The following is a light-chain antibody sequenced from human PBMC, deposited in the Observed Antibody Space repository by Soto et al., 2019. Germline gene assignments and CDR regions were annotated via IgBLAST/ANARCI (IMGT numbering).Light chain of an antibody. CDR3: HQYGSSPWT. Sequence: EIVLTQSPSTQSLSPGERATLSCRASQSVSSIYLAWYQQKPGQAPRLLIYGASSRATGIPDRFSGSGSGTDFTLTISRLEPEDFAVYYCHQYGSSPWTFGQGTKV. J-gene: IGKJ1*01. CDR2: GAS. CDR1: QSVSSIY. V-gene: IGKV3-20*01.